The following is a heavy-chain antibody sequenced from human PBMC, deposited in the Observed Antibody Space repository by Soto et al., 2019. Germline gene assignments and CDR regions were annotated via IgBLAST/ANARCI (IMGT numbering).Heavy chain of an antibody. CDR2: INHSGST. J-gene: IGHJ3*02. CDR1: GGSFSGYY. V-gene: IGHV4-34*01. CDR3: ARVADIVVVVAATQDAFDM. Sequence: PSETLSLTCAVYGGSFSGYYWSWIRQPPGKGLEWIGEINHSGSTNYNPSLKSRVTISVDTSKNQFSLKLSSVTAADTAVYYCARVADIVVVVAATQDAFDMWGQGTMVTV. D-gene: IGHD2-15*01.